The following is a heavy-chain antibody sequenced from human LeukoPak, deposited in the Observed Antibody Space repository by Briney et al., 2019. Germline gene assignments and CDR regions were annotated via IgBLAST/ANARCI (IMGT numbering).Heavy chain of an antibody. Sequence: GGSLRLSCAASGLTFSNYAMSWVRQAPGKGLEWVSVIYSGGSTYYADSVKGRFTISRHNSKNTLYLQMNRLRAEDTAVYYCARAHPGYSNLFDCWGQGTLVTVSS. D-gene: IGHD6-13*01. CDR1: GLTFSNYA. CDR2: IYSGGST. J-gene: IGHJ4*02. V-gene: IGHV3-53*04. CDR3: ARAHPGYSNLFDC.